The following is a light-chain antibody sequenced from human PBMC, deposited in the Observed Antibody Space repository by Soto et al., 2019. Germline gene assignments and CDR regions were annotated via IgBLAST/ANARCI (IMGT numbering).Light chain of an antibody. Sequence: HSALTQPPSVSGSPGQSVTISCTGTSSDVGSYNRVSWYQQPPGTAPKLMIYEVSNRPSGVPDRFSGSKSGNTASLTISGLQAEDEADYYCSSYTSSSIVVFGGGTKVTVL. CDR2: EVS. J-gene: IGLJ2*01. V-gene: IGLV2-18*02. CDR1: SSDVGSYNR. CDR3: SSYTSSSIVV.